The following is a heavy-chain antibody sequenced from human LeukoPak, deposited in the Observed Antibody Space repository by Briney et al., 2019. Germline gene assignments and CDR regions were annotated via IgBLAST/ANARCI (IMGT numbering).Heavy chain of an antibody. CDR1: GVSISSYS. J-gene: IGHJ6*03. CDR3: ARGRVSSSTWYSTYYYYFYMDV. V-gene: IGHV4-59*01. CDR2: VDHTGST. D-gene: IGHD1-1*01. Sequence: SETLSLTCTVSGVSISSYSWSWIRQPPGKGLEWIGYVDHTGSTNFNPSLNGRVSISRDTTKNLFSLRLRSVTAADTAVYFCARGRVSSSTWYSTYYYYFYMDVWGKGTTVTVSS.